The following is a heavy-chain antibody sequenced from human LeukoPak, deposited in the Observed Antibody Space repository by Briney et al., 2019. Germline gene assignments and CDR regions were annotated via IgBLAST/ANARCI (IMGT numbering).Heavy chain of an antibody. CDR3: AGWSGYYYGSGSYPIDY. J-gene: IGHJ4*02. V-gene: IGHV4-59*01. Sequence: SETLSLTCTVSGGSISSYYWSWIRQPPGKGLEWIGYIYYSGSTKYNPSLKSRVTISVDTSKNQFSLKLSSVTAADTAVYYCAGWSGYYYGSGSYPIDYWGQGTLVTVSS. CDR2: IYYSGST. D-gene: IGHD3-10*01. CDR1: GGSISSYY.